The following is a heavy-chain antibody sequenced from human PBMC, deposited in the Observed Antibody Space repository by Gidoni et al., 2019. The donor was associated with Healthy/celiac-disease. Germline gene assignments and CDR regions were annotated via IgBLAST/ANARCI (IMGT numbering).Heavy chain of an antibody. CDR2: INHSGST. CDR1: GGSFSGYY. Sequence: QVQLQQWGAGLLKPSETLSLTCAVSGGSFSGYYWSWIRQPPGKGLEWIGEINHSGSTNYNPSLKSRVTISVDTSKNKFSLKLSSVTAADTAVYYCARGQYEQQLGDPWGQGTLVTVSS. CDR3: ARGQYEQQLGDP. J-gene: IGHJ5*02. D-gene: IGHD6-13*01. V-gene: IGHV4-34*01.